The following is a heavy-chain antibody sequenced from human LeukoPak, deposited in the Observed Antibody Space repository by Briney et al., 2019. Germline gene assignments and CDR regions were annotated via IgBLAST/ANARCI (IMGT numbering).Heavy chain of an antibody. Sequence: SETLSLTCTVSGASITNYYWNWIRQPPGKGLEWIGFIYKTGSTNYNPSLRSRVSISLDTSKSQFSLKLNSVTAADTAVYYCAGNDNGLGDVNWFDPWSQGTLVTVSS. CDR3: AGNDNGLGDVNWFDP. CDR2: IYKTGST. J-gene: IGHJ5*02. D-gene: IGHD2-8*01. V-gene: IGHV4-59*01. CDR1: GASITNYY.